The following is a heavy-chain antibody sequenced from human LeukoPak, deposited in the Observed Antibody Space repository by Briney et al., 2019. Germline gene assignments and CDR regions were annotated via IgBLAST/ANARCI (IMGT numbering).Heavy chain of an antibody. CDR2: LSWNSGGI. V-gene: IGHV3-9*01. D-gene: IGHD3-22*01. Sequence: PGRSLRLSCAASGFTFADYAMHWVRQSPGKGLEWVSGLSWNSGGIGYAESVKGRFTVSRDNAKNSLYLQMNSLRAEDTAFYYCAKSYSSAYYSSFDYWGQGTLVTVS. CDR1: GFTFADYA. J-gene: IGHJ4*02. CDR3: AKSYSSAYYSSFDY.